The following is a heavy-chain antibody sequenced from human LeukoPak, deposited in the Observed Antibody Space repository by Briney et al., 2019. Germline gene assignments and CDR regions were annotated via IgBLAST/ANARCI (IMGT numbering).Heavy chain of an antibody. D-gene: IGHD1-26*01. J-gene: IGHJ1*01. CDR1: GFTFSNKA. CDR2: ISGSGGST. Sequence: GGSLRLSCAASGFTFSNKAMSWVRQAPGKGLEWVSTISGSGGSTYYADSVRGRFTISRDNSKNTLYLQMNSLRAEDTAVYYCAFEGGDTNRDAYFQHWGQGTLVIVSS. V-gene: IGHV3-23*01. CDR3: AFEGGDTNRDAYFQH.